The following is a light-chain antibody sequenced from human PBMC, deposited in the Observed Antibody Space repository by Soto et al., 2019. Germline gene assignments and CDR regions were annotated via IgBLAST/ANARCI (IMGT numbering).Light chain of an antibody. CDR3: QQYNNWPLT. V-gene: IGKV3-15*01. J-gene: IGKJ4*01. Sequence: EIVMTQSPATLSVSPGERATLSCRASQSLSSTLAWYQQKPGQAPRLLIYGASTRAPDIPAGFSGSGSGTEFTLTISSLQSEDFAVYYCQQYNNWPLTFGGGTKVEMK. CDR1: QSLSST. CDR2: GAS.